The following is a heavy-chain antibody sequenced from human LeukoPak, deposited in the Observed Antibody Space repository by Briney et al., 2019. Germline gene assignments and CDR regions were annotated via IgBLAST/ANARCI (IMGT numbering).Heavy chain of an antibody. Sequence: SETLSLTCTVSGGSISSSSYYWGWIRQPPGKGLEWIGCIYYSGSTYYNPSLKSRVTISVDTSKNQFSLKLSSVTAADTAVYYCARVEKYYDFWSGYYPSLYYYYYMDVWGKGTTVTVSS. CDR1: GGSISSSSYY. D-gene: IGHD3-3*01. CDR2: IYYSGST. V-gene: IGHV4-39*07. J-gene: IGHJ6*03. CDR3: ARVEKYYDFWSGYYPSLYYYYYMDV.